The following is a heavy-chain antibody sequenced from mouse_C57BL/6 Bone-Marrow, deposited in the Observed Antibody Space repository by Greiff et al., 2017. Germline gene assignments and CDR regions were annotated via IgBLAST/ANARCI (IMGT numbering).Heavy chain of an antibody. V-gene: IGHV1-59*01. CDR3: ARRDYPWFAY. J-gene: IGHJ3*01. Sequence: QVQLQQPGAELVRPGTSVKLSCKASGYTFTSYWMHWVKQRPGQGLEWIGVIDPSDSYTNYNQKFKGKATLTVDTSSSTAYMQLSSLTSEDSAVDYCARRDYPWFAYWGQGTLVTVSA. CDR2: IDPSDSYT. D-gene: IGHD2-4*01. CDR1: GYTFTSYW.